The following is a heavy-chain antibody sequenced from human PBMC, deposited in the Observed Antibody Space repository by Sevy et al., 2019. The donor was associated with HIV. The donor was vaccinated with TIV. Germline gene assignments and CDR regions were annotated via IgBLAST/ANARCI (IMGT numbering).Heavy chain of an antibody. D-gene: IGHD2-15*01. CDR1: GGSISSYY. Sequence: SETLSLTCTVSGGSISSYYWSWIRQPPGKGLEWIGYIYYSGSSNYNPSLKSRVTISVDTSKNQFSLKLSSVTAADTAVYYCAIHLGYCSGGSCYVYYYYGMDVWGQGTTVTVSS. CDR2: IYYSGSS. V-gene: IGHV4-59*08. CDR3: AIHLGYCSGGSCYVYYYYGMDV. J-gene: IGHJ6*02.